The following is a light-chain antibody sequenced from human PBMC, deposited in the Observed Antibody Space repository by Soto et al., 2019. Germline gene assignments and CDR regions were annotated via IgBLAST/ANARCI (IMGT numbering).Light chain of an antibody. J-gene: IGLJ1*01. CDR3: SSYRVGGSYV. CDR2: DVS. Sequence: LTQPASVSGSPGQSITISCSGTSSDVGRHNAVSWYQQHPGKVPQLMIYDVSIRPSGISDRLSASKSGNMASLTISGLQAEDEADYYCSSYRVGGSYVFGTGTQLTVL. CDR1: SSDVGRHNA. V-gene: IGLV2-14*03.